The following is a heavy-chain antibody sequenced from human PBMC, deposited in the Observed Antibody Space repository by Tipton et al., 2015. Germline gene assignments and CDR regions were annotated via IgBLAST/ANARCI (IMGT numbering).Heavy chain of an antibody. Sequence: TLSLTCAVSAYSISSDYYWGWIRQPPGKGLEWIGSISHSGNTYYNPSLKSRVTMSRDTSKNQFSLKLISVTAADTAVYYCARASIIQGYYHDSSRYYLFNSWGQGTLVTVSS. CDR1: AYSISSDYY. CDR3: ARASIIQGYYHDSSRYYLFNS. D-gene: IGHD3-22*01. J-gene: IGHJ1*01. CDR2: ISHSGNT. V-gene: IGHV4-38-2*01.